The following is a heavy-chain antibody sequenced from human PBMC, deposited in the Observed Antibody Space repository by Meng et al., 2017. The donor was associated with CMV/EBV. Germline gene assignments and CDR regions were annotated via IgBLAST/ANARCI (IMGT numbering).Heavy chain of an antibody. V-gene: IGHV4-4*07. J-gene: IGHJ5*02. D-gene: IGHD2-2*01. CDR3: ARDLMNCSSTSCANWFDP. Sequence: VPLQGRAPGLAKPSEPLSPTCTVSGGSISSYYWSWIRQPAGKGLEWIGRIYTSGSTNYNPSLKSRVTMSVDTSKNQFSLKLSSVTAADTAVYYCARDLMNCSSTSCANWFDPWGQGTLVTVSS. CDR1: GGSISSYY. CDR2: IYTSGST.